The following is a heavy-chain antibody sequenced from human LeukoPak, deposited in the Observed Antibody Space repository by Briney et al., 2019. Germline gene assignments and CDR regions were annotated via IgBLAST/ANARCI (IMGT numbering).Heavy chain of an antibody. V-gene: IGHV3-23*01. CDR1: GFNFNTYA. CDR3: AKYAPPTTVVTRFFDS. J-gene: IGHJ4*02. CDR2: IGSDGGGI. D-gene: IGHD2-21*02. Sequence: PGGSLRLSCEASGFNFNTYAMTWVRQAPGKGLEWVSVIGSDGGGIQYADSVKGRFSISRDNSKNTLYLQMNSLRTEDTAIYYCAKYAPPTTVVTRFFDSWGQGSLVSVSS.